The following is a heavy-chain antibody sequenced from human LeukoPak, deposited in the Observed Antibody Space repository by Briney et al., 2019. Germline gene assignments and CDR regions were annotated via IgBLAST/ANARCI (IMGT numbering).Heavy chain of an antibody. CDR2: ISYDGSNK. J-gene: IGHJ4*02. D-gene: IGHD6-19*01. V-gene: IGHV3-30-3*01. Sequence: GGSLRLSCAASGFTFSSYAMHWVRQAPGKGLEWVAVISYDGSNKYYADSVKGRFTISRDNSKNTLYLQMNSLRAEDTAVYYCAKGHIKWLDQDPADIDYWGQGTLVTVSS. CDR1: GFTFSSYA. CDR3: AKGHIKWLDQDPADIDY.